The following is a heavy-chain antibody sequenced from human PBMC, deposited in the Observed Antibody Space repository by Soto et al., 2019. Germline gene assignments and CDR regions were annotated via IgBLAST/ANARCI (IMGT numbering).Heavy chain of an antibody. J-gene: IGHJ4*02. V-gene: IGHV3-30*18. CDR1: GFTFSGYG. CDR3: AKDHSSSWYYFDY. D-gene: IGHD6-13*01. Sequence: PGGSLRLSCAASGFTFSGYGMHWVRQAPGKGLEWVAVISYDGSNKYYADSVKGRFTISRDNSKNTLYLQMNSLRAEDTAVYYCAKDHSSSWYYFDYWGQGTLVTVSS. CDR2: ISYDGSNK.